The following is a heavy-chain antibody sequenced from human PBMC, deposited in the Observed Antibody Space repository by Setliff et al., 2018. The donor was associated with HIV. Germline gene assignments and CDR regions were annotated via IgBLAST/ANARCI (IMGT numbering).Heavy chain of an antibody. CDR1: GGSISSHY. D-gene: IGHD3-10*01. Sequence: PSETLSLTCTVSGGSISSHYWSWIRQPPGKGLEWIGEINQSGSTEYNPSLKSRVTISLDTSKNQFTLKLSSVNAADTAVYYCARGYGSGSYYPYWGQGTLVTVSS. V-gene: IGHV4-34*01. CDR2: INQSGST. CDR3: ARGYGSGSYYPY. J-gene: IGHJ4*02.